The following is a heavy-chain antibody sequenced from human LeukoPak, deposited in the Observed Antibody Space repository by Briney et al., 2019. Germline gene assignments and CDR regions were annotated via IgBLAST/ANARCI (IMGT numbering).Heavy chain of an antibody. V-gene: IGHV3-30*04. CDR1: GFTFSSYA. D-gene: IGHD3-22*01. CDR2: ISYDGSNK. Sequence: GGSLRLSCAASGFTFSSYAMHWVRQAPGKGLEWVAVISYDGSNKYYADSVKGRFTISRDNSKNTLYLQMNSLRAEDTAVYYCARDLDYYDSSYYYYGMDVWGQGTTVTVSS. J-gene: IGHJ6*02. CDR3: ARDLDYYDSSYYYYGMDV.